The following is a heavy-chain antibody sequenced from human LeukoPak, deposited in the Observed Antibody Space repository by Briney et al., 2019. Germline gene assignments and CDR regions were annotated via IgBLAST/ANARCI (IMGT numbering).Heavy chain of an antibody. CDR3: ARVEDGYNYFDY. V-gene: IGHV4-34*01. Sequence: SETLSLTCAVYGGSFSGYYWSWIRQPPGKGPEWIGEINHGGSTNYNPSLKSRVTISVDTSKNQFSLKLSSVTAADTAIYYCARVEDGYNYFDYWGQGTLVTVSS. CDR1: GGSFSGYY. CDR2: INHGGST. D-gene: IGHD5-12*01. J-gene: IGHJ4*02.